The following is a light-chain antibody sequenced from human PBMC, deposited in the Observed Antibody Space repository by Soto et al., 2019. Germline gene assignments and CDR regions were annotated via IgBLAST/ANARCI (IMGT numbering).Light chain of an antibody. V-gene: IGLV2-8*01. CDR3: SSYAGSNNYV. J-gene: IGLJ1*01. Sequence: QSALTQPPSASGSPGQSVTISCTGTSSDVGGYNYVSWYQQHPGKAPKLMIYEVSKRPSGVPDCFSGSKSGNTASLTVSGLQAEDEADHYCSSYAGSNNYVFGTGTKVTVL. CDR1: SSDVGGYNY. CDR2: EVS.